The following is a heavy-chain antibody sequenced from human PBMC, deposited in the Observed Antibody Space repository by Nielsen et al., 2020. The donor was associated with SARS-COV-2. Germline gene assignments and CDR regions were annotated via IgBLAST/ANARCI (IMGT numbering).Heavy chain of an antibody. V-gene: IGHV3-74*01. CDR3: ARESYSWSWYGPDY. CDR2: INSDGSST. D-gene: IGHD1-26*01. J-gene: IGHJ4*02. Sequence: GGSLRLSCAASGFTFSSYWMHWVRQSPGKGLSWVARINSDGSSTRYADSVEGRFTISRDNAKNTLYLQMHSLRAEDTAVYYCARESYSWSWYGPDYWGQGTLVTVSS. CDR1: GFTFSSYW.